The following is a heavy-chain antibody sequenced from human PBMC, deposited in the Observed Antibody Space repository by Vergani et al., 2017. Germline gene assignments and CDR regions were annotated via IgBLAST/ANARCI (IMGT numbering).Heavy chain of an antibody. V-gene: IGHV1-69*13. CDR3: ARVASGYYYYGMDV. J-gene: IGHJ6*02. D-gene: IGHD2-15*01. CDR1: GGTFSNYA. CDR2: IIPVFETI. Sequence: QVQLVQSGTEVKKPGSSVKVSCKTSGGTFSNYATNWVRQAPGQGLEWMGRIIPVFETINYAQKFQGRVTITADKSTSTAYMELSSLRSEDTAVYYCARVASGYYYYGMDVWGQGP.